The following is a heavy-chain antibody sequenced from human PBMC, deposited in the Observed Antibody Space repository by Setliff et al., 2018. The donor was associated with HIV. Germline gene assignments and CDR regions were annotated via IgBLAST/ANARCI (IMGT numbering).Heavy chain of an antibody. Sequence: ASVKVSCKASGGTFSSYAISWVRQAPGQGLEWMGGIIPILCIANYAQKFQGRVTLTTDTSTSTAYMELRSLRAEDTAVYYCARGTVGATFLHNDYWGQGTLVTVSS. V-gene: IGHV1-69*10. D-gene: IGHD1-26*01. CDR2: IIPILCIA. CDR1: GGTFSSYA. CDR3: ARGTVGATFLHNDY. J-gene: IGHJ4*02.